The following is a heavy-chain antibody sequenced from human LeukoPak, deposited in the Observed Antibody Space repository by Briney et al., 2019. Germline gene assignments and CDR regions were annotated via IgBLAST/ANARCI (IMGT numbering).Heavy chain of an antibody. Sequence: PSETLSLTCAVYGGSFSGYYWSWIRQPPGKGLEWIGYIYYSGSTNYNPSLKSRVTISVDTSKNQFSLKLSSVTAADTAVYYCARQYSSGYYYGMDVWGQGTTVTVSS. CDR3: ARQYSSGYYYGMDV. CDR1: GGSFSGYY. CDR2: IYYSGST. V-gene: IGHV4-59*08. D-gene: IGHD6-19*01. J-gene: IGHJ6*02.